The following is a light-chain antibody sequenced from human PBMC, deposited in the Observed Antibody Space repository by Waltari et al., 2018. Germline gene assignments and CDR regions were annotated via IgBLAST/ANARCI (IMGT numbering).Light chain of an antibody. V-gene: IGLV2-14*03. CDR3: SSYTSSSPYVV. CDR2: DVS. CDR1: SSDVGGYNY. J-gene: IGLJ2*01. Sequence: QSALTQPASVSGSPGQSITISCTGTSSDVGGYNYVSWYQQHPGKAPKLMIYDVSNRPSGVSNLFSGSKSGNTASLTISGLQAEDEADYYCSSYTSSSPYVVFGGGTKLTVL.